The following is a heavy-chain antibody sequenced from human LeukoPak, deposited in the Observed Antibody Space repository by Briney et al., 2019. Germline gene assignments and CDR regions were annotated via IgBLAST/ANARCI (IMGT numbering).Heavy chain of an antibody. J-gene: IGHJ5*02. CDR2: IYPGDSDT. CDR3: ARSPYDFWGGYYIWFDP. CDR1: GYSFTSYW. D-gene: IGHD3-3*01. Sequence: GESLKISCKGSGYSFTSYWIGWVRQMPGKGLEWMGIIYPGDSDTRYSPSFQGQVTISADKSISTAYLQWSSLKASDTAMYYCARSPYDFWGGYYIWFDPWGQGTLVTVSS. V-gene: IGHV5-51*01.